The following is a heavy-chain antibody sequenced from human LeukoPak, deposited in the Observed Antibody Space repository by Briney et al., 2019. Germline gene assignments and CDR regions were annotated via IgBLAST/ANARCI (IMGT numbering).Heavy chain of an antibody. V-gene: IGHV4-59*08. CDR2: IYYSGSA. CDR1: GGSISSYY. J-gene: IGHJ4*02. CDR3: ARHMRGFSYGPFDY. Sequence: PSETLSLTCTVSGGSISSYYWSWIRQPPGKGLEWVGYIYYSGSANYNPSLKSRVTISVDTSKFSLKLSSVTAADTAVYYCARHMRGFSYGPFDYWGRGTLVTVSS. D-gene: IGHD5-18*01.